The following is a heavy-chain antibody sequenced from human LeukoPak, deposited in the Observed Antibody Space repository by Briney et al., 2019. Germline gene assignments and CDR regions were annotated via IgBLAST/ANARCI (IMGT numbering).Heavy chain of an antibody. Sequence: GGSLRLSCAASGFTFDDYAMRWVRHAPGKGLEWVSGISWNSGSIACADSVKGRFTISRDNAKNSLYLQMNSLRAEDTALYYCAKDIGDCSSTSCYTGFDYWGQGTLVTVS. D-gene: IGHD2-2*02. CDR2: ISWNSGSI. CDR1: GFTFDDYA. CDR3: AKDIGDCSSTSCYTGFDY. V-gene: IGHV3-9*01. J-gene: IGHJ4*02.